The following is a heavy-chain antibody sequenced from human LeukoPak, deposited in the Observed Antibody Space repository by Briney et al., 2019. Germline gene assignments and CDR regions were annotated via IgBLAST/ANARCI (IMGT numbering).Heavy chain of an antibody. Sequence: SETLSLTCTVSGYSISSGYDWGWIRQPPGKGLEWIGEINHSGSINHNPSLKSRVTISVDTSKNQFSLKLSSVTAADTAVYYCARGGGGYSSGWYARRDRYYMDVWGKGTTVTVSS. V-gene: IGHV4-38-2*02. CDR3: ARGGGGYSSGWYARRDRYYMDV. CDR1: GYSISSGYD. D-gene: IGHD6-19*01. CDR2: INHSGSI. J-gene: IGHJ6*03.